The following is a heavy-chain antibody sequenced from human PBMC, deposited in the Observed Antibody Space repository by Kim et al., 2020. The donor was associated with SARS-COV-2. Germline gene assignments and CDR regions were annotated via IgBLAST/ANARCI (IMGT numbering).Heavy chain of an antibody. J-gene: IGHJ6*02. D-gene: IGHD4-17*01. Sequence: GESLKISCQSSGYSFTSYWIGWVRQMPGKGLEWMGIIYPGDSAIRYSPSFQGQVTISADKSIIAAYLQWSSLKASDTAMYYCARRGNTVINGGMDVWGQGTTVTVSS. CDR2: IYPGDSAI. CDR1: GYSFTSYW. CDR3: ARRGNTVINGGMDV. V-gene: IGHV5-51*01.